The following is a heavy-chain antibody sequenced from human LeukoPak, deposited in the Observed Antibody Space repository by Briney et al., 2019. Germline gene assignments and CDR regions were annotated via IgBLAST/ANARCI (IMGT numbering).Heavy chain of an antibody. D-gene: IGHD2-2*01. V-gene: IGHV4-61*01. CDR3: ARGPIVVVPAAGMRYFDD. CDR2: IYYSGST. J-gene: IGHJ4*02. Sequence: PSETLSLTCTVSGGSVSSGSYYWSWIRQPPGKGLEWIGYIYYSGSTNYNPSLKSRVTISVDTSKNQFSLKLTSVTAADTAVYYCARGPIVVVPAAGMRYFDDWGQGTLVTVSS. CDR1: GGSVSSGSYY.